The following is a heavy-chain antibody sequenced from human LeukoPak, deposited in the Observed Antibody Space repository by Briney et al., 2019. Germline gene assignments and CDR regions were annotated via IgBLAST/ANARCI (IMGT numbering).Heavy chain of an antibody. V-gene: IGHV3-30*18. CDR3: AKDFHATGIAASPPDY. D-gene: IGHD6-13*01. J-gene: IGHJ4*02. CDR2: ISYDGSNK. CDR1: GFTFSSYG. Sequence: GGSLRLSCAASGFTFSSYGMHWVRQAPGKGLEWVAVISYDGSNKYYADSVKGRFTISRDNSKNTLYLQMNSLRAEDTAVYYCAKDFHATGIAASPPDYWGQGTLVTVSS.